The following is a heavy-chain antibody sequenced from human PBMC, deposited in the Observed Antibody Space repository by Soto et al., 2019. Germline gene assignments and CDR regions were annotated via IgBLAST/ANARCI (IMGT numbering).Heavy chain of an antibody. CDR2: IRSKASNYAT. J-gene: IGHJ4*02. CDR1: GFTFSGSG. CDR3: TRLEETVGVVASYDY. Sequence: SLRLSCAASGFTFSGSGVHWVRQASGKGLEWVGRIRSKASNYATAYAASVKGRFTVSRDDSKNMAYLQMDSLKTEDTAVYYCTRLEETVGVVASYDYWGQGTQVTVSS. V-gene: IGHV3-73*01. D-gene: IGHD2-15*01.